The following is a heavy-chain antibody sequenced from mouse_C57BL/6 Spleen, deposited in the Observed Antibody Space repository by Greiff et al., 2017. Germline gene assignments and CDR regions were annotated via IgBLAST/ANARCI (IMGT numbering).Heavy chain of an antibody. CDR2: IYPGSGKT. D-gene: IGHD1-1*01. J-gene: IGHJ2*01. V-gene: IGHV1-66*01. CDR3: ARGDLRGYLDY. Sequence: QVQLQQSGPELVKPGASVKISCKASGYSFTSYYIHWVKQRPGQGLEWIGWIYPGSGKTKYNEKFKGKATLTADTSSSTAYMQLSSLTSEDSAVYYCARGDLRGYLDYWGQGTTLTVSS. CDR1: GYSFTSYY.